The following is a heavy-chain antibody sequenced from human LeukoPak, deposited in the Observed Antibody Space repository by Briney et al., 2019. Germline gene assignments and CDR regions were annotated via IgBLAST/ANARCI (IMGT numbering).Heavy chain of an antibody. CDR3: ARRVLRYFDWLRNPYMDV. Sequence: SETLSLTCAVYGGSFSGYYWSWIRQPPGKGLEWIGEINHSGSTNYNPSLKSRVTISVDTSKNQFSLKLSSVTAADTAVYYCARRVLRYFDWLRNPYMDVWGKGTTVTISS. V-gene: IGHV4-34*01. J-gene: IGHJ6*03. CDR2: INHSGST. CDR1: GGSFSGYY. D-gene: IGHD3-9*01.